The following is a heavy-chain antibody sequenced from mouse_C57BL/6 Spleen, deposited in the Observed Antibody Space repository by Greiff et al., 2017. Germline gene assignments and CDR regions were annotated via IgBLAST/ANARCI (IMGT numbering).Heavy chain of an antibody. D-gene: IGHD2-4*01. CDR3: ARGRGDYDGYFDY. V-gene: IGHV3-6*01. CDR2: ISYDGSN. CDR1: GYSITSGYY. Sequence: EVQLQQSGPGLVKPSQSLSLTCSVTGYSITSGYYWNWIRQFPGNKLEWMGYISYDGSNNYNPSLKNRISITRDTSKNQFFLKLNSVTTEDTATYYWARGRGDYDGYFDYWGQGTTLTVSS. J-gene: IGHJ2*01.